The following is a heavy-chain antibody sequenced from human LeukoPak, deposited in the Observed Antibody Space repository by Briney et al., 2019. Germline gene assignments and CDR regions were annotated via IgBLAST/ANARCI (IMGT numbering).Heavy chain of an antibody. CDR1: GGSISSYY. V-gene: IGHV4-59*01. D-gene: IGHD3-22*01. J-gene: IGHJ2*01. Sequence: KSSETLSLTCTVSGGSISSYYWSWIRQPPGKGLEWIGYIYYSGSTNYNPSLKSRVTISVDTSKNQFSLKLSSVTAADTAVYYCARDYYDSSGYYGADWYFDLWGRGTLVTVSS. CDR3: ARDYYDSSGYYGADWYFDL. CDR2: IYYSGST.